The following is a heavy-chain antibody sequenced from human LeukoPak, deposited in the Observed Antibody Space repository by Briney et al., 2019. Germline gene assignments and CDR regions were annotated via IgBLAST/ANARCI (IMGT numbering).Heavy chain of an antibody. D-gene: IGHD1-26*01. Sequence: SETLSLTCTASGGSISPYYWSWIRQPPGKGLEWIGYIYYSGSTNYNPSLKSRVTISVDTSKNQLSLKLSSVTAADTAMYYCARHGGGGESYPRVFDYWGRGNLVTVSS. CDR2: IYYSGST. CDR3: ARHGGGGESYPRVFDY. J-gene: IGHJ4*02. CDR1: GGSISPYY. V-gene: IGHV4-59*08.